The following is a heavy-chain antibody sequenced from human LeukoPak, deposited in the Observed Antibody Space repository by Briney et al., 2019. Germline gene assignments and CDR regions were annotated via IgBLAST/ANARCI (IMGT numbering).Heavy chain of an antibody. J-gene: IGHJ3*02. V-gene: IGHV4-59*01. D-gene: IGHD2-21*02. CDR1: GGSISSYY. CDR2: IYYSGST. CDR3: ARESYCGGDCYYALDI. Sequence: SETLSLTCTVSGGSISSYYWSWIRQPPGKGLEWIGYIYYSGSTNYNPSLKSRVTISVDTSKNQFSLKLSSVTAADTAVYYCARESYCGGDCYYALDIWGQGTMVTASS.